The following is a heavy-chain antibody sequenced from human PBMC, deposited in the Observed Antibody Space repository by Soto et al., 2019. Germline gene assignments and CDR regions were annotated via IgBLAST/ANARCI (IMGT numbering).Heavy chain of an antibody. V-gene: IGHV4-34*01. CDR1: GGSFSGYY. D-gene: IGHD2-15*01. CDR3: ARGHVAVVAATAVNFDY. J-gene: IGHJ4*02. Sequence: QVQLQQWGAGLLKPSETLSLTCAVYGGSFSGYYWSWIRQPPGKGLEWIWEINHSGSTNYNPSLKSRVTISVDTSKNQFSLKLSSVTAADTAVYYCARGHVAVVAATAVNFDYWGQGTLVTVSS. CDR2: INHSGST.